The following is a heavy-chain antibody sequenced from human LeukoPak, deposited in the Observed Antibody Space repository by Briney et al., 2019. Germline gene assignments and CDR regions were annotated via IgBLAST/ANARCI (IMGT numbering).Heavy chain of an antibody. CDR2: IKNKPDGGTT. CDR3: TVVNYGSGSYPLGY. V-gene: IGHV3-15*01. J-gene: IGHJ4*02. D-gene: IGHD3-10*01. Sequence: GGSLRLSCAASGFTFSHAWMSWVRQAPGKGLEWVGRIKNKPDGGTTDYAAPVQGRFTISRDDSKNTLYLQMNSLKAEDTAVYYCTVVNYGSGSYPLGYWGQGTLVTVSS. CDR1: GFTFSHAW.